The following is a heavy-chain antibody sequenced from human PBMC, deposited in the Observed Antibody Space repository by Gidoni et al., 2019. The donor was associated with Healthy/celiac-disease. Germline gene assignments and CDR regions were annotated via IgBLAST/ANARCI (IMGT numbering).Heavy chain of an antibody. CDR2: INHSGST. CDR1: GGSFSGYY. V-gene: IGHV4-34*01. CDR3: ARGHLRFLGKKYNWFDP. D-gene: IGHD3-3*01. Sequence: QVQLQQWGAGLLKPSETLSLTCAVYGGSFSGYYWSWIRQPPGKGLEWIGEINHSGSTNYNPSLKSRVTISVDTSKNQFSLKLSSVTAADTAVYYCARGHLRFLGKKYNWFDPWGQGTLVTVSS. J-gene: IGHJ5*02.